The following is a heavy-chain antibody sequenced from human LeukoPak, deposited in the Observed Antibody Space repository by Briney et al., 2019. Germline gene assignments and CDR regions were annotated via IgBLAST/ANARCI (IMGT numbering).Heavy chain of an antibody. D-gene: IGHD4-23*01. CDR3: ARLMSYGGNSEGYFDY. Sequence: PGESLKISCKGSGYSFTSYWIGWVRQMPGKGLEWTWIIYPGDSDTRYSPSFQGQVTISADKSISTAYLQWSSLKASDTAMYYCARLMSYGGNSEGYFDYWGQGTLVTVSS. CDR1: GYSFTSYW. V-gene: IGHV5-51*01. J-gene: IGHJ4*02. CDR2: IYPGDSDT.